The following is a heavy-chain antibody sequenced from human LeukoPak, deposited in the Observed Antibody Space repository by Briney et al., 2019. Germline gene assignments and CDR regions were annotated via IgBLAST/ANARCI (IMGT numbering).Heavy chain of an antibody. CDR1: GGSISSGDYY. Sequence: SQTLSPTCTVSGGSISSGDYYWSWIRQPPGKGLEWIGYIYFSGSTYYNPSLKSRVTISVDTSKNQFSLKLSSVTAADTAVYYCARDPGGYYFDYWGQGTLVTVSS. CDR3: ARDPGGYYFDY. J-gene: IGHJ4*02. V-gene: IGHV4-30-4*01. CDR2: IYFSGST. D-gene: IGHD3-10*01.